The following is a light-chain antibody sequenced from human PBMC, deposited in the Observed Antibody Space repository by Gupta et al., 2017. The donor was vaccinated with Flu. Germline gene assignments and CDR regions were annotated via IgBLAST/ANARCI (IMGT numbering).Light chain of an antibody. Sequence: NPMLPHPHSVPEPPRQTVTISCTRSSGSMASNYVHWYHQLPGCSPPTVLLDEDQRPSGVPARFSCSIDCCSTAASLTISGLKAEDEAYYYCPSYDSSNHWVFGGGTKLTVL. CDR3: PSYDSSNHWV. J-gene: IGLJ3*02. CDR1: SGSMASNY. CDR2: DED. V-gene: IGLV6-57*01.